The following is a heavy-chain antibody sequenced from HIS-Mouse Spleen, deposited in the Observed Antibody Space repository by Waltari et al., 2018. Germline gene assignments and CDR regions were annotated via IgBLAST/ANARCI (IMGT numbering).Heavy chain of an antibody. CDR3: ARDSGSYSFWYFDL. CDR2: IIPIFGTA. Sequence: QVQLVQSGAEVKKTGSSVKVSCKASGHTFIIHAISWVRQAPGQGLEWMGGIIPIFGTANYAQKFQGRVTITADESTSTAYMELSSLRSEDTAVYYCARDSGSYSFWYFDLWGRGTLVTVSS. D-gene: IGHD1-26*01. J-gene: IGHJ2*01. V-gene: IGHV1-69*01. CDR1: GHTFIIHA.